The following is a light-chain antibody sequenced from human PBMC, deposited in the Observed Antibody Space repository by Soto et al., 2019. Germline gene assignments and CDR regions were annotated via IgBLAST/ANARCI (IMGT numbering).Light chain of an antibody. CDR2: KTS. Sequence: DIQMTQSPSTLSASVGDRVTITCRASQSVSSWLAWYQQKPGKAPKLLISKTSNLESGVPSRFSGSGSGTEFSRTISSLQPDDFATYYCQQYKSFSLTFGGGTRVEVK. V-gene: IGKV1-5*03. J-gene: IGKJ4*01. CDR1: QSVSSW. CDR3: QQYKSFSLT.